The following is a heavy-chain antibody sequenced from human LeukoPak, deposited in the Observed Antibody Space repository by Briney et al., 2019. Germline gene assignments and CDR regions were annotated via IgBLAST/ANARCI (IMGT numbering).Heavy chain of an antibody. J-gene: IGHJ4*02. D-gene: IGHD2-21*01. CDR3: AKDFISIKALIPWDY. CDR2: ISGSGGST. CDR1: GFTFSSYA. V-gene: IGHV3-23*01. Sequence: PGGSLRLSCAASGFTFSSYAMSWVRQAPGKGLEWVSAISGSGGSTYYADSVKGRFTISRDNSKSTVSLQLNSLRVEDTGVYYCAKDFISIKALIPWDYWGQGTLVTVSP.